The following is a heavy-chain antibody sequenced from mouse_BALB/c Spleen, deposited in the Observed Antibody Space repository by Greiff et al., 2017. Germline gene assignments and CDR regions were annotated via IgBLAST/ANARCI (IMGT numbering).Heavy chain of an antibody. V-gene: IGHV8-12*01. CDR1: GFSLSTSGMG. J-gene: IGHJ4*01. Sequence: QVTLKVSGPGILQPSQTLSLTCSFSGFSLSTSGMGVSWIRQPSGKGLEWLAHIYWDDDKRYNPSLKSRLTISKDTSRNQVFLKITSVDTADTATYYCARSLSPYAMDYWGQGTSVTVSS. CDR2: IYWDDDK. CDR3: ARSLSPYAMDY.